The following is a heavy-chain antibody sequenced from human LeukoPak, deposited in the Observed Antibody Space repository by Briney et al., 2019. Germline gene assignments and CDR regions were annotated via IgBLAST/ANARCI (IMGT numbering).Heavy chain of an antibody. CDR3: ARHTPTNIVVVPAAVDY. D-gene: IGHD2-2*01. CDR2: IYPGDSDT. J-gene: IGHJ4*02. CDR1: GYSFTSYW. V-gene: IGHV5-51*01. Sequence: GESLKISCKGSGYSFTSYWIGWVRQMPGKGLEWMGIIYPGDSDTRYSPSFQGQVTISADKSISTAYLQWGSLKASDTAMYYCARHTPTNIVVVPAAVDYWGQGTLVTVSS.